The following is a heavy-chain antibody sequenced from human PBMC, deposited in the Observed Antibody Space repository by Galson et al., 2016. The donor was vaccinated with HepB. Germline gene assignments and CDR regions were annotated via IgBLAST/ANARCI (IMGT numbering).Heavy chain of an antibody. CDR1: GGSINTEDW. Sequence: TLSLTCAVSGGSINTEDWWNWVRQPPGKGLEWIGDIHRSGTTNYNPSLKSRVTISVDKSKNQFSLNLSSVTAADTAVYYCARDPVPVTGRNFDSWGQGTLVTVSS. J-gene: IGHJ4*02. D-gene: IGHD6-19*01. CDR2: IHRSGTT. V-gene: IGHV4-4*02. CDR3: ARDPVPVTGRNFDS.